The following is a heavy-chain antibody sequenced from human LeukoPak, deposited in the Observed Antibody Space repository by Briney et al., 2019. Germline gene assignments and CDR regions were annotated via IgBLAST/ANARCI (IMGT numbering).Heavy chain of an antibody. CDR2: IYHGGST. CDR1: RGSISSSNW. J-gene: IGHJ5*02. D-gene: IGHD3-16*01. V-gene: IGHV4-4*02. Sequence: SGTLSLTCAVSRGSISSSNWWSWVRQPPGKGLEWIGEIYHGGSTNYNPSLKSRVTISVDKSNNQFSLKLTSVTAADTAVYYCARETYGFDPWGQGTLVTVSS. CDR3: ARETYGFDP.